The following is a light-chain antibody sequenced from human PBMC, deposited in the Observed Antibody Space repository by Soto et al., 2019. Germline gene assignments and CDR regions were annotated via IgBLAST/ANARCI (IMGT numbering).Light chain of an antibody. CDR1: QGIGSA. Sequence: DIQMTQSPSSLSASVGDRVTITCRASQGIGSALGWYQQKPRKAPKRPIYAASSLQSGVPSRFSGSGSGTEFTLTISSLQPEDFATYYCQQHNSYPPTFGGGTKVEIK. J-gene: IGKJ4*01. CDR3: QQHNSYPPT. CDR2: AAS. V-gene: IGKV1-17*01.